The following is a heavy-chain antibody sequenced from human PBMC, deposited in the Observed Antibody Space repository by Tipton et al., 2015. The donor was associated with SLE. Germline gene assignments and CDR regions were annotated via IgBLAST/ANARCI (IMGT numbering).Heavy chain of an antibody. D-gene: IGHD4-11*01. V-gene: IGHV3-30*12. CDR2: ISYDGSNK. CDR3: AKGATVTTRRPFDY. CDR1: GFHFSSYG. Sequence: SLRLSCAASGFHFSSYGIHWVRQAPGKGLEWVAVISYDGSNKYYADSVKGRFTISRDNSKNTLYLQMNSLRAEDTAVYYCAKGATVTTRRPFDYWGQGTLVTVSS. J-gene: IGHJ4*02.